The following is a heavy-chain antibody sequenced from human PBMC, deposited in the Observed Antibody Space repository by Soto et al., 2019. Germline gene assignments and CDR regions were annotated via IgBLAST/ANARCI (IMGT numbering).Heavy chain of an antibody. Sequence: AGSLRLSCAASGVNFSNHAISWVRQAPGKGLEWVSVISGSGGTTYYADSVKGRFTISRDNSKNTLYLQMNSLRAEDTAVYYCAKDLGIITFMYYFGSWGQGTLVTSP. J-gene: IGHJ4*02. CDR2: ISGSGGTT. D-gene: IGHD3-16*01. V-gene: IGHV3-23*01. CDR1: GVNFSNHA. CDR3: AKDLGIITFMYYFGS.